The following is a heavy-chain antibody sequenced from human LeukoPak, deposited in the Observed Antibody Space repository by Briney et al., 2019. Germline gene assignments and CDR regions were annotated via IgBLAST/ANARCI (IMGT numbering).Heavy chain of an antibody. CDR1: GFTFSSYG. Sequence: GRSLRLSCAASGFTFSSYGMHWVRQAPGKGLEWVAVIWYDGSNKYYADSVKGRFTISRDNSKNTLYLQMNSLRAEDTAVYYCAVRVAQFRNFDYWGQGTLVTVSS. J-gene: IGHJ4*02. D-gene: IGHD5-12*01. CDR3: AVRVAQFRNFDY. CDR2: IWYDGSNK. V-gene: IGHV3-33*01.